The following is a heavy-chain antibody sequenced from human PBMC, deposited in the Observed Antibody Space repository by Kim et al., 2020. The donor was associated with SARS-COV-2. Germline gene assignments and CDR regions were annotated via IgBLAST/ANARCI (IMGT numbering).Heavy chain of an antibody. CDR2: ISGSGHRA. CDR3: AKEGDSYFYDTKIDH. CDR1: GFTFSSYA. Sequence: GGSLRLSCAASGFTFSSYALSWVRQAPGKGLEWVSAISGSGHRANYADSVKGRFTISRDNSKNTLYLQMNSLSAEDTAVYYCAKEGDSYFYDTKIDHWGQGVLVTVSS. D-gene: IGHD3-22*01. V-gene: IGHV3-23*01. J-gene: IGHJ4*02.